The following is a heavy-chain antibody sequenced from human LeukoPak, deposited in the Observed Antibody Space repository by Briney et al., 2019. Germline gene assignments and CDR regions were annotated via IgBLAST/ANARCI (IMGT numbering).Heavy chain of an antibody. CDR3: ARHSGSGWQALGY. Sequence: ASVKVCCKASGYTFSNYGISWVRQAPGLGLEWMGWTSYNGNTNYAQKFQDRVTMTTDTSTTTAYMELRSPESDDTAVYYCARHSGSGWQALGYWGQGTLVTVSS. J-gene: IGHJ4*02. CDR2: TSYNGNT. D-gene: IGHD6-19*01. CDR1: GYTFSNYG. V-gene: IGHV1-18*04.